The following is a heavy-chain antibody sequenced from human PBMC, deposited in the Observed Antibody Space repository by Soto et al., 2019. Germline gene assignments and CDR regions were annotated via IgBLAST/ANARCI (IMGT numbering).Heavy chain of an antibody. V-gene: IGHV4-30-2*01. CDR1: GGSISSGDYS. Sequence: SETLSLTCAVSGGSISSGDYSWSWIRQPPGKGLEWIGYIYHSGSTYYNPSLKSRVTISVDRSKSQFSLKLSSVTAADTAVYYCARAHYGDYGYGMDVWGQGTTVTVSS. CDR3: ARAHYGDYGYGMDV. CDR2: IYHSGST. D-gene: IGHD4-17*01. J-gene: IGHJ6*02.